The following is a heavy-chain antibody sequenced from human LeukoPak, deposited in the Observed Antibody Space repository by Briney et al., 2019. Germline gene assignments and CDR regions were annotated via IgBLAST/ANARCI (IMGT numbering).Heavy chain of an antibody. D-gene: IGHD3-3*01. CDR2: INHSGST. CDR1: GGSFSGYY. CDR3: ARITIFGVVYYYYYYMDV. Sequence: SETLSLTCAVYGGSFSGYYWSWLRQPPGKGLEWIGEINHSGSTNYNQSLKSRVTISVDTSKNQFSLKLSSVTAADTAVYYCARITIFGVVYYYYYYMDVWGKGTTVTVSS. J-gene: IGHJ6*03. V-gene: IGHV4-34*01.